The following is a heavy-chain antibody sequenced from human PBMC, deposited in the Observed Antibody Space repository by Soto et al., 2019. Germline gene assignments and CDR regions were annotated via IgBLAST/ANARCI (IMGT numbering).Heavy chain of an antibody. CDR2: IYYSGST. CDR1: GGSISSGGYY. CDR3: AMSVYRNYYYYYYMDV. V-gene: IGHV4-31*03. J-gene: IGHJ6*03. Sequence: SETLSLTCTVSGGSISSGGYYWNWIRQHPGKGLEWIGYIYYSGSTYYNPSLKSRVTVSVDTSKNQFSLKLSSVTAADTAVYYCAMSVYRNYYYYYYMDVWGKGTTVTVSS. D-gene: IGHD3-16*01.